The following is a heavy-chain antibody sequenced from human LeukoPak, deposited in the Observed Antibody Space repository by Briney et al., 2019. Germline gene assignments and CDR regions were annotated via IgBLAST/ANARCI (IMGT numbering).Heavy chain of an antibody. V-gene: IGHV3-23*01. CDR2: ISNSGGTT. CDR3: AKSGCSSTSCYSILSGWLDP. J-gene: IGHJ5*02. Sequence: GGSLRLSCAASGFTFSSYALNWVRQAPGKGLEWVSGISNSGGTTYYADSVKGRFTISRDNSKNTLYLQMNSLRAEDTAVYYCAKSGCSSTSCYSILSGWLDPWGQGTLVTVSS. D-gene: IGHD2-2*02. CDR1: GFTFSSYA.